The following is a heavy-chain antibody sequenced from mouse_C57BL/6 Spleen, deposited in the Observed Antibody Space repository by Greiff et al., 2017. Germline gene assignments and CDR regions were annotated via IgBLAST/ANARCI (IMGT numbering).Heavy chain of an antibody. D-gene: IGHD1-3*01. CDR3: AREGKGFAY. CDR2: ISDGGSYT. V-gene: IGHV5-4*01. Sequence: EVQLQESGGGLVKPGGSLKLSCAASGFTFSSYAMSWVRQTPEKRLEWVATISDGGSYTYYPDNVKGRFTISRDNAKNNLYLQMSHLKSEDTAMYYCAREGKGFAYWGQGTLVTVSA. J-gene: IGHJ3*01. CDR1: GFTFSSYA.